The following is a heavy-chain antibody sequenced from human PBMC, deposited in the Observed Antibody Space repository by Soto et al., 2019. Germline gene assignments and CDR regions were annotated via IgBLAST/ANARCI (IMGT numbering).Heavy chain of an antibody. J-gene: IGHJ6*02. V-gene: IGHV4-34*01. Sequence: QVQLQQWGAGLLKPSETLSLTCAVYGGSFSGYYWSWIRQPPGKGLEWIGEINHSGSTNYNPSLKSRVTISVDTSKNQFSLKLSSVTAADTAVYYCARQSGYYLRPRMTDVWGQGTTVTVSS. CDR3: ARQSGYYLRPRMTDV. CDR2: INHSGST. CDR1: GGSFSGYY. D-gene: IGHD3-3*01.